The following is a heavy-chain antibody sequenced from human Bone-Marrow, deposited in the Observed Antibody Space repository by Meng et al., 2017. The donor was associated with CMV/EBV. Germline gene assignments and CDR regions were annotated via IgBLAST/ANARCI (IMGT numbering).Heavy chain of an antibody. V-gene: IGHV3-23*01. CDR3: TKDRGGFRYCCGGTCYKFDY. J-gene: IGHJ4*02. Sequence: GGSLRLSCAASGFTFSHFALNWVRQTPGGGLEWVSAISGSGANTYFADSVKGRFTVSRDNSNNTLYLQMNNLRAEDTAVYYCTKDRGGFRYCCGGTCYKFDYWGQGTLVTVSS. CDR2: ISGSGANT. D-gene: IGHD2-15*01. CDR1: GFTFSHFA.